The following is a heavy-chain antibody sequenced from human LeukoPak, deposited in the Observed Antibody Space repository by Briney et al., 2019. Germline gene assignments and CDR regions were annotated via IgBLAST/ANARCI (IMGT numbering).Heavy chain of an antibody. CDR3: ARVDSDVLRFLEWLPQLDY. V-gene: IGHV3-23*01. CDR2: ISGSGGST. Sequence: PGGSLRLSCAASGFTFSSYAMSWVRQAPGKGLEWVSAISGSGGSTYYADSVKGRFTISRDNSKNTLYLQMNSLRAEDTAVYYCARVDSDVLRFLEWLPQLDYWGQGTLVTVSS. J-gene: IGHJ4*02. CDR1: GFTFSSYA. D-gene: IGHD3-3*01.